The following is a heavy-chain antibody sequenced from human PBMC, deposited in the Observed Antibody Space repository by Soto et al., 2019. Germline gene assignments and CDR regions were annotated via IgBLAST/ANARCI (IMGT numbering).Heavy chain of an antibody. V-gene: IGHV4-30-4*01. D-gene: IGHD6-13*01. Sequence: PSETLSLTCTVSGGSISSRGYHWSWIRQPPGKGLEWIGCIYYSGSTYYNPSLKSRVTMSLDTSKNQISVKLSSVTAADTAVYYCARDSSSGTTGVLDYWGQGTLVPVSS. CDR3: ARDSSSGTTGVLDY. CDR2: IYYSGST. CDR1: GGSISSRGYH. J-gene: IGHJ4*02.